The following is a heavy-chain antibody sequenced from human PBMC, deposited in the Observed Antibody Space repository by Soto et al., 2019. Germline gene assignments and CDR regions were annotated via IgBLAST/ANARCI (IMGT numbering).Heavy chain of an antibody. Sequence: TLSLTCTVSGGSINSGDYSWTWIRQPPGKGLEWIGYIYHTGTTYYNMSLKSRVTISVDRSKNQFSLKLSSVTAADTAVYYCASGINYYDSTGASWFDTWGQGTLLTVSS. J-gene: IGHJ5*02. V-gene: IGHV4-30-2*01. CDR3: ASGINYYDSTGASWFDT. CDR2: IYHTGTT. CDR1: GGSINSGDYS. D-gene: IGHD3-22*01.